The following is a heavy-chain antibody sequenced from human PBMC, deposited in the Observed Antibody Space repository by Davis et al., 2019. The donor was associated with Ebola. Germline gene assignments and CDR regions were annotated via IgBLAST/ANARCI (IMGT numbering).Heavy chain of an antibody. CDR3: ARAGYSSSWYVDWFDP. CDR1: GYTFTSYD. J-gene: IGHJ5*02. Sequence: AASVTVSCKASGYTFTSYDINWVRQATGQGLEWMGWMNPNSGNTGYAQKFQGRVTMTRNTSISTAYMELSSLRSEDTAVYYCARAGYSSSWYVDWFDPWGQGTLVTVSS. D-gene: IGHD6-13*01. CDR2: MNPNSGNT. V-gene: IGHV1-8*01.